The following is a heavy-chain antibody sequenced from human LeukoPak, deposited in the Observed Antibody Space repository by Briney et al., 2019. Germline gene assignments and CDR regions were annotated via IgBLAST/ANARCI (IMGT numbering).Heavy chain of an antibody. Sequence: ASVKVSCKASGGTFSSYAISWVRQAPGQGLEWMGGIIPIFGTANYAQKFQGRVTITADESTSTAYMELSSLRSEDTAVYYCARHPKNSGSLANFDYWGQGTLVTVSS. D-gene: IGHD1-26*01. CDR3: ARHPKNSGSLANFDY. CDR2: IIPIFGTA. V-gene: IGHV1-69*01. CDR1: GGTFSSYA. J-gene: IGHJ4*02.